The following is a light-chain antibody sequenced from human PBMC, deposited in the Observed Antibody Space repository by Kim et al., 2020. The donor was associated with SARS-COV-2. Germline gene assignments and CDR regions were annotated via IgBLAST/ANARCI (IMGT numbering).Light chain of an antibody. J-gene: IGLJ2*01. V-gene: IGLV2-14*03. CDR1: SSDIGNYNY. CDR3: CSYASSGTLI. Sequence: QSALTQPASVSGSPGQSITISCTGTSSDIGNYNYVSWYQHHPGEAPKAMIYDVAKRPSGVSNRFFGSKSGNTASLTISGLQTEDEADYYCCSYASSGTLIFGGGTQLTVL. CDR2: DVA.